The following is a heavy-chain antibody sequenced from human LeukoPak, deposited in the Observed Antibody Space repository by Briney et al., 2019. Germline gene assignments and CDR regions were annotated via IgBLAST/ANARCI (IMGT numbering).Heavy chain of an antibody. D-gene: IGHD3-3*01. J-gene: IGHJ4*02. CDR2: IYYSGST. CDR1: GGSISSGGYS. Sequence: KSSETLSLTCAVSGGSISSGGYSWSWIRQPPGKGLEWIGYIYYSGSTYYNPSLKSRVTISVDTSKNQFSLKLSSVTAADTAVYYCARGEGLWSGYYTGPNYFDYWGQGTLVTVPS. CDR3: ARGEGLWSGYYTGPNYFDY. V-gene: IGHV4-30-4*07.